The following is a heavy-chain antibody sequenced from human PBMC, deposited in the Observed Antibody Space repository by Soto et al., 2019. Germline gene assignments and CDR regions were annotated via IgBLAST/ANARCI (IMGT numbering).Heavy chain of an antibody. Sequence: QVQLVQSGAEVKKPGSSVKVSCKASGGTFSSYAISWVRQAPGQGLEWMGGIIPIFGTANNAQKFQGRVTIXXDXSXXTAYMELSSLRSEDTAVYYCARRTTVTTSYYGMDVWGQGTTVTVSS. D-gene: IGHD4-17*01. CDR3: ARRTTVTTSYYGMDV. V-gene: IGHV1-69*12. J-gene: IGHJ6*02. CDR1: GGTFSSYA. CDR2: IIPIFGTA.